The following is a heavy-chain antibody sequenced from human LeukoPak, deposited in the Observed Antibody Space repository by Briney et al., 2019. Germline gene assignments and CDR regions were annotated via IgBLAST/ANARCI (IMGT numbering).Heavy chain of an antibody. V-gene: IGHV3-21*01. J-gene: IGHJ6*02. CDR3: ARRFVEAVVVVAAAPRHYYGMDV. D-gene: IGHD2-15*01. Sequence: SGGSLRLSCAASGFTFSSYSMNWVRQAPGKGLEWVSSISSSSSYIYYADSVKGRFTISRDNAKNSLYLQMNSLRAEDTAVYYCARRFVEAVVVVAAAPRHYYGMDVWGQGTTVTVSS. CDR2: ISSSSSYI. CDR1: GFTFSSYS.